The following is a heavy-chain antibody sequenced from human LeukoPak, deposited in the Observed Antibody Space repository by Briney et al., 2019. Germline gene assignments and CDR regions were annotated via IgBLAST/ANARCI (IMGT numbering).Heavy chain of an antibody. CDR3: AKLPGRAADY. Sequence: GGSLRLSCAASGFTFSSYVMNWVRQAPGKGLEWVSGISDSGGGTYYADSVKGRFTISRDNSKNTLYLQMNSLRAEDTAVYYCAKLPGRAADYWGQGTLVTVSS. CDR1: GFTFSSYV. CDR2: ISDSGGGT. J-gene: IGHJ4*02. V-gene: IGHV3-23*01.